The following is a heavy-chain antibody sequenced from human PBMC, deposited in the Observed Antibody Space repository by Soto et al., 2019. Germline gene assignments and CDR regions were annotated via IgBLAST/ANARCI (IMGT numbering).Heavy chain of an antibody. CDR3: ARLLTEGATFREDAFDL. CDR2: ISTFNGKT. D-gene: IGHD3-9*01. V-gene: IGHV1-18*01. J-gene: IGHJ3*01. Sequence: QIQLVQSGGDVKTPGASVKVSCTTSRYTFTSHVIAWVRQAPGQGLEWMGWISTFNGKTDDAQKFQGRVTMTADTITSTVHMELRSLRSDDTAVYYCARLLTEGATFREDAFDLWGPGTKVTVSS. CDR1: RYTFTSHV.